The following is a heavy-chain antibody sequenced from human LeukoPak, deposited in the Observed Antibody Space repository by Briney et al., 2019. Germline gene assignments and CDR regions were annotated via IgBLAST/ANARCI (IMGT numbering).Heavy chain of an antibody. CDR1: GGSITSSSYY. D-gene: IGHD6-6*01. CDR2: VYYSGNT. CDR3: ATNSSSSPWFDP. J-gene: IGHJ5*02. Sequence: SETLSLTCTVSGGSITSSSYYWGWIRQPPGKGLEWIGSVYYSGNTYYNPSLKSRVTISVDTSKNQFSLKLRSVTAADTAVYFCATNSSSSPWFDPWGQGTLVTISS. V-gene: IGHV4-39*07.